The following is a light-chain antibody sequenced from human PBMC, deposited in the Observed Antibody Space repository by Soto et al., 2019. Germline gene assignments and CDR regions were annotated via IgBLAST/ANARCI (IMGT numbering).Light chain of an antibody. CDR2: DVS. CDR1: SSDDGRYNY. CDR3: SSYTSSSTTV. Sequence: QSVLTQPRSVSGSPGQSVTISCTGTSSDDGRYNYVSWYQQHPGKAPKLMIYDVSNRPSGVSNRFSGSKSGNTASLTISGLQAEDEADYYCSSYTSSSTTVFGGGTKVTVL. V-gene: IGLV2-14*01. J-gene: IGLJ2*01.